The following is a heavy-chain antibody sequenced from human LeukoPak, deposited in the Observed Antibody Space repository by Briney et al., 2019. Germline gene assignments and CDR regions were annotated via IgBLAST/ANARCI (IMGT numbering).Heavy chain of an antibody. CDR1: GGSISSSSYS. Sequence: SETLSLTCTVSGGSISSSSYSWGWIRQPPGKGLEWIGSIYYSGSTYYNPSLKSRVTISVDTSKNQLSLKLSSVTAADTAVYYCARLVRLSVYYYGSGSSSHFDYWGQGTLVTVSS. D-gene: IGHD3-10*01. CDR3: ARLVRLSVYYYGSGSSSHFDY. V-gene: IGHV4-39*01. CDR2: IYYSGST. J-gene: IGHJ4*02.